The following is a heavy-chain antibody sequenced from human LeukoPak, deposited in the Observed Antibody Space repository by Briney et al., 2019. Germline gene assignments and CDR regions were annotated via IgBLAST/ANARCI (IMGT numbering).Heavy chain of an antibody. V-gene: IGHV1-2*02. J-gene: IGHJ4*02. CDR1: GYTFTGYY. CDR3: ARVDTVVTPGEVY. Sequence: GASVKVSCKASGYTFTGYYMHWVRQAPGQGLEWMGWINPNSGGTNYAQKLQGRVTMTTDTSTSTAYMELRSLRSDDTAVYYCARVDTVVTPGEVYWGQGTLVTVSS. D-gene: IGHD4-23*01. CDR2: INPNSGGT.